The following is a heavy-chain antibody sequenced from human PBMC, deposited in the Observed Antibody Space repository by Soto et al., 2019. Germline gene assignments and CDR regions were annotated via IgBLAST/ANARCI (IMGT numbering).Heavy chain of an antibody. J-gene: IGHJ4*02. D-gene: IGHD3-3*01. Sequence: ETLSLTCAVYGGSFSGYYWSWIRQPPGKGLEWIGKINHSGSTNYNPSLKSRVTISVDTSKNQFSLKLSSVTAADTAVYYCARGAERFLDPIILYWGQGTLVTVSS. CDR2: INHSGST. CDR1: GGSFSGYY. CDR3: ARGAERFLDPIILY. V-gene: IGHV4-34*01.